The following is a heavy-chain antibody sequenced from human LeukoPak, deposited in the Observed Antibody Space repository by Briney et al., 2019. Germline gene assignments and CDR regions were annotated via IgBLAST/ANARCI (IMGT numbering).Heavy chain of an antibody. J-gene: IGHJ4*02. CDR3: AGTNTAMVSTFDY. CDR2: IIPIFGTA. CDR1: GGTFSSYA. V-gene: IGHV1-69*05. Sequence: SVKVSCKASGGTFSSYAISWVRQAPGQGLEWMGGIIPIFGTANYAQKFQGRVTITTDESTSTAYMELSSLRSEDTAVYYCAGTNTAMVSTFDYWGQGTLVTVSS. D-gene: IGHD5-18*01.